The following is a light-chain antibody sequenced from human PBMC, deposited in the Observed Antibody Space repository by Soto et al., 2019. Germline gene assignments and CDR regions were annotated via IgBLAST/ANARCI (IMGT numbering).Light chain of an antibody. CDR1: SSDIGGYNV. Sequence: QSALTQPASVSGSPGQSITISCTGTSSDIGGYNVVYWYQQHPGKAPKLTIYEATKRPSGVSNRFSGSKSGNTASLAISGLQAEDEADYYCCLYASSSTFIFGGGTKLTVL. J-gene: IGLJ2*01. CDR2: EAT. V-gene: IGLV2-23*02. CDR3: CLYASSSTFI.